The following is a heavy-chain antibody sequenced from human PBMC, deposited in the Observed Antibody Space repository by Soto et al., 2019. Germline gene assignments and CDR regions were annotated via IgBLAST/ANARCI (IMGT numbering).Heavy chain of an antibody. Sequence: ASVKVSCKVSGYTLTDLSMQWVRQAPGKGLEWMGGFDPEDGETIYAQKFQGRVNMTEDTATDTAYMELSSLRSEDTAVYYCAKHRSVCFLAWSPEGSLGYLGDGPLVTVSS. CDR1: GYTLTDLS. D-gene: IGHD3-3*01. CDR3: AKHRSVCFLAWSPEGSLGY. V-gene: IGHV1-24*01. J-gene: IGHJ4*01. CDR2: FDPEDGET.